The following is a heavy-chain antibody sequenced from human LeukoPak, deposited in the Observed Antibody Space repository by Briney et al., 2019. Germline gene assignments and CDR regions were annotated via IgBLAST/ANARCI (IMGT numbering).Heavy chain of an antibody. J-gene: IGHJ4*02. Sequence: PSETLSLTCAVYGGSFSGYYWSWIRQPPGKGLEWIGEINHSGSTNYNPSLKSRVTISVETSKNQFSLKLSSVTAADTAVYYCARGLMITFGGVTQPVDYWGQGTLVTVSS. CDR3: ARGLMITFGGVTQPVDY. V-gene: IGHV4-34*01. CDR1: GGSFSGYY. D-gene: IGHD3-16*01. CDR2: INHSGST.